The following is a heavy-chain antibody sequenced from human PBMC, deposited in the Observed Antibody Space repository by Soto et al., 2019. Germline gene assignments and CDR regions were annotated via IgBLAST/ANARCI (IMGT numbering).Heavy chain of an antibody. CDR2: IYYSGST. V-gene: IGHV4-59*01. Sequence: QVQLQEPGPGLVKPSETLSLTCTVSGGSISSYYWSWIRQPPGQGLAWIGYIYYSGSTNYNPSLMRRVAISFDASMNQFGTRLGSVTAADRAVYFFARASWGCRCGSCQPRFDYWGQGTLVTVSS. CDR3: ARASWGCRCGSCQPRFDY. CDR1: GGSISSYY. J-gene: IGHJ4*02. D-gene: IGHD2-15*01.